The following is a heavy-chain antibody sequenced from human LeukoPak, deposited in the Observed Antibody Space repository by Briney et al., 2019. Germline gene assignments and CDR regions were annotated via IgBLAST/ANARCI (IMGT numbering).Heavy chain of an antibody. CDR2: IYYSGST. Sequence: SETLSLTCTVPGGSISSSSYYWGWIRQPPGKGLEWIGSIYYSGSTYYNPSLKSRVTISVDTSKNQFSLKLSSVTAADTAVYYCGPDAFDIWGQGTMVTVSS. CDR3: GPDAFDI. CDR1: GGSISSSSYY. J-gene: IGHJ3*02. V-gene: IGHV4-39*01.